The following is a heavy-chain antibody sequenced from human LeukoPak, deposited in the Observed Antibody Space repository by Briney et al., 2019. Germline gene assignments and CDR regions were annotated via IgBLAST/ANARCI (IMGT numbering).Heavy chain of an antibody. CDR3: AKSVTMIVVVRYYFDY. J-gene: IGHJ4*02. D-gene: IGHD3-22*01. Sequence: PGGSLRLSCAASGFTFSSYGMSWVRQAPGKGLEWVSAISGSGGSTYYEDSVKGRFTISRDNSKNTLYLQMNSLRAEDTAVYYCAKSVTMIVVVRYYFDYWGQGTLVTVSS. CDR1: GFTFSSYG. V-gene: IGHV3-23*01. CDR2: ISGSGGST.